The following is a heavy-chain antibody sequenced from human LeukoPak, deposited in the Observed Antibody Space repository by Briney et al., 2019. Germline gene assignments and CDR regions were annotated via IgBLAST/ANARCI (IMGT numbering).Heavy chain of an antibody. CDR3: ARRGEGPIGGIGY. CDR2: IHPGDSDT. Sequence: GESLKISCKGSGYRFASYWIGWVRQMPGKGLEWMGIIHPGDSDTRYSPSFQGQVTISAEKSISTAYLQWSSLKASDTAMYYCARRGEGPIGGIGYWGQGTLVTVSS. V-gene: IGHV5-51*01. D-gene: IGHD3-10*01. CDR1: GYRFASYW. J-gene: IGHJ4*02.